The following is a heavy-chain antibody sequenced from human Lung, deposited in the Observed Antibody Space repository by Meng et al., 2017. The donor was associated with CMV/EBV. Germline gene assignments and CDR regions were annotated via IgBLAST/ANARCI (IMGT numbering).Heavy chain of an antibody. Sequence: GGSLRLSCAASGFTFSNAWMSWVRQAPGKGLEWVGRIKSKTDGGTTDYAAPVKGRITISRDDSKNTVYLQMNSLKTEDTAVYYCATGTGRSDFDYWGQGTXVTVSS. CDR2: IKSKTDGGTT. CDR1: GFTFSNAW. CDR3: ATGTGRSDFDY. D-gene: IGHD1-1*01. J-gene: IGHJ4*02. V-gene: IGHV3-15*01.